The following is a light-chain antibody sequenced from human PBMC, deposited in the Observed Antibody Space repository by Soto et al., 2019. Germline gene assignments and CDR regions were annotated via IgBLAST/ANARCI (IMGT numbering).Light chain of an antibody. CDR2: RTF. Sequence: EIVLTQSPGTLSLSPGERATLSCRASQSISSSYLAWYQQKPGQPPRLLLYRTFSRATGIPDRFSGSGSGTDFTLTISRLEPEDFAIYFCQVYGTNPIFTFGPGTKVDIK. J-gene: IGKJ3*01. CDR1: QSISSSY. V-gene: IGKV3-20*01. CDR3: QVYGTNPIFT.